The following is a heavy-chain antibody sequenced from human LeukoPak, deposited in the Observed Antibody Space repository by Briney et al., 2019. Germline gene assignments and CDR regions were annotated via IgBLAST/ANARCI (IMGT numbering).Heavy chain of an antibody. J-gene: IGHJ4*02. D-gene: IGHD5-18*01. CDR1: GFTFSDFP. Sequence: GGSLRLSCAASGFTFSDFPMIWVRQPPGKGLEWVSTIFPSSVEIHYADSVKGRFTISRDNSRSTLSLQMDSLRAEDTATYYCATYRQIQVPFEFWGQGTLVTVSS. CDR3: ATYRQIQVPFEF. V-gene: IGHV3-23*01. CDR2: IFPSSVEI.